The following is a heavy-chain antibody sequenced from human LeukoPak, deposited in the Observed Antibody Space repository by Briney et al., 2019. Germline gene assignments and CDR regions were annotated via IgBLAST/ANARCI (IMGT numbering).Heavy chain of an antibody. V-gene: IGHV4-38-2*02. CDR1: GYSISSGYY. Sequence: SETLSLTCAVSGYSISSGYYWGWIWQPPGKGLEWIGSIYHSGSTYYNPSLKSRVTISVDTSKNQFSLKLSSVTAADTAVYYCARDGLASSSLFSWFDPWGQGTLVTVSS. D-gene: IGHD6-6*01. CDR2: IYHSGST. J-gene: IGHJ5*02. CDR3: ARDGLASSSLFSWFDP.